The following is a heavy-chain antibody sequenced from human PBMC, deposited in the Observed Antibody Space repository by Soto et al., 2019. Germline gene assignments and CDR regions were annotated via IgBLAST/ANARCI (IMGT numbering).Heavy chain of an antibody. CDR3: ARRGIVPAAINWFDP. D-gene: IGHD2-2*01. Sequence: SETLSLTCTVSGGSTSSSSYYWGWIRQPPGKGLEWIGSIYYSGSTYYNPSLKSRVTISVDTSKNQFSLKLSSVTAADTAVYYCARRGIVPAAINWFDPWGQGTLVTVSS. J-gene: IGHJ5*02. V-gene: IGHV4-39*01. CDR1: GGSTSSSSYY. CDR2: IYYSGST.